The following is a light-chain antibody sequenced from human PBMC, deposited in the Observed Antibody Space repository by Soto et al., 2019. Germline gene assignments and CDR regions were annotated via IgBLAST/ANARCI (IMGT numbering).Light chain of an antibody. V-gene: IGKV2-28*01. CDR3: LQALQLRT. CDR1: QSLLYSNGYNY. CDR2: LGS. J-gene: IGKJ1*01. Sequence: DIVMTQSPLSLAVTPGEPASICCRSSQSLLYSNGYNYLDWYLQKPGQSPQLLIYLGSNRASGVPDRFSGSGSGTDFTLKISRVQPEDVGVYYCLQALQLRTFGQGTKVEIK.